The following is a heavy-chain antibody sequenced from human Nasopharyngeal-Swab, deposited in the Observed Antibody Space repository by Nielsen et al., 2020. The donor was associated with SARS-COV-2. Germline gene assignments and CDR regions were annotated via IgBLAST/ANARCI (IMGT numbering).Heavy chain of an antibody. CDR2: ISSSGSTI. CDR3: ARDERGWLGELFVFDY. J-gene: IGHJ4*02. V-gene: IGHV3-11*04. D-gene: IGHD3-10*01. Sequence: GESLKISCAASGFTFSDYYMSWIRQAPGKGLEWVSYISSSGSTIYYADSVKGRFTISRDNAKNSLYLQMNSLRAEDTAVYYCARDERGWLGELFVFDYWGQGTLVTVSS. CDR1: GFTFSDYY.